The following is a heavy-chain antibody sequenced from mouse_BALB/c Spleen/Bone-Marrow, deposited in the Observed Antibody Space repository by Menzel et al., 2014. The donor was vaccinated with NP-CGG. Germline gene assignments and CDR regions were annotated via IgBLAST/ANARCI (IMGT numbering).Heavy chain of an antibody. CDR2: ISSGISTI. Sequence: DVMLVESGGGLVQPGGSRKLSCAASGFTFSSFGMHWVRQAPEKGLEWVAYISSGISTIYYADTVKGRFTISRDNPKNTLFLQMTSLRSEDTAMYYCARGGNYAWFAYWGQGTLVTVSA. CDR3: ARGGNYAWFAY. CDR1: GFTFSSFG. D-gene: IGHD2-1*01. V-gene: IGHV5-17*02. J-gene: IGHJ3*01.